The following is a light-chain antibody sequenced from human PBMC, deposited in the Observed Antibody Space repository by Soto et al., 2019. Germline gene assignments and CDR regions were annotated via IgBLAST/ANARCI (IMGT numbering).Light chain of an antibody. V-gene: IGKV1-8*01. J-gene: IGKJ1*01. CDR2: AAS. Sequence: AIRMTQSPSSFSASTGDRVSITCRASQRISSYLAWYQQKPGKAPNLLIYAASNLQSGVPSRFSGSGSGTDFTLTISRLQSEDFATYYCQQYYTYPPTFGPGTKVEIK. CDR3: QQYYTYPPT. CDR1: QRISSY.